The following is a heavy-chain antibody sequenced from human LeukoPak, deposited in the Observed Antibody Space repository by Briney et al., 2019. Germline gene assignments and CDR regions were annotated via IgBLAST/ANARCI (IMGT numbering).Heavy chain of an antibody. V-gene: IGHV3-48*03. J-gene: IGHJ4*02. D-gene: IGHD5-18*01. CDR3: ARAGYSYGYFLDY. Sequence: GGSLRLSCAASGFTFGTYEMHWVRQAPGKGLEWVSYISTSGTTIHYADSVKGRFTISRDNAENSLYLQMINLRAEDTAVYSCARAGYSYGYFLDYWGQGTLVTVSS. CDR1: GFTFGTYE. CDR2: ISTSGTTI.